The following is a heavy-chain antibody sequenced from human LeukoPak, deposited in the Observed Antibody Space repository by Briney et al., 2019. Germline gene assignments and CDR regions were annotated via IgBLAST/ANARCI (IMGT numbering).Heavy chain of an antibody. CDR1: GFTFSSYA. CDR2: ISYDGSNK. J-gene: IGHJ4*02. V-gene: IGHV3-30-3*02. Sequence: PGGSLRLSCAASGFTFSSYAMHWVRQAPGKGLEWVAVISYDGSNKYYADSVKGRFTISRDNSKNTLYLQMNSLRAEDTAVYFCAKQSAGSSTWYSLHFDYWGEGTRVTVSS. D-gene: IGHD6-13*01. CDR3: AKQSAGSSTWYSLHFDY.